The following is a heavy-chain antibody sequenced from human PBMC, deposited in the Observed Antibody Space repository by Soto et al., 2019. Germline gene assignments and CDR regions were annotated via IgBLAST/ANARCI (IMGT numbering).Heavy chain of an antibody. CDR1: GYTFTSYY. J-gene: IGHJ5*02. D-gene: IGHD7-27*01. CDR2: INLSGGST. V-gene: IGHV1-46*03. CDR3: ARRNLLTGNNNWFDP. Sequence: ASVKVSCKASGYTFTSYYMHWVRQAPGQGLEWMGIINLSGGSTSYAQKFQGRVTMTRDTSTSTVYMELSSLRSEDTAVYYCARRNLLTGNNNWFDPWGQGTLVTVSS.